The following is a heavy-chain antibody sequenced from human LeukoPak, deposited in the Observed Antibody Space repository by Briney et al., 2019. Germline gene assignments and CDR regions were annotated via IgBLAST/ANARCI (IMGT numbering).Heavy chain of an antibody. CDR1: GGSFSGYY. CDR3: AREGYYYGMDV. V-gene: IGHV4-34*01. J-gene: IGHJ6*02. CDR2: INHSGST. Sequence: SETLSLTCAVYGGSFSGYYWSWIRQPPGKGLERIGEINHSGSTNYNPSLKSRVTISVDTSKNQFSLKLSSVTAADTAVYYCAREGYYYGMDVWGQGTTVTVSS.